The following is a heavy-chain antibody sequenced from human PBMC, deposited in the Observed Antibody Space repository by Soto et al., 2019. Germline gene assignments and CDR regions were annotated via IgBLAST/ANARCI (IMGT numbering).Heavy chain of an antibody. CDR2: IYYSGST. Sequence: SETLSLTCTVSGGSISSSSYYWGWIRQPPGKGLEWIGSIYYSGSTYYNPSLKSPVTISVDTSKNQFSLKLSSVTAADTAVYYCARRRIAVAGIDYWGQGTLVTVSS. CDR1: GGSISSSSYY. CDR3: ARRRIAVAGIDY. J-gene: IGHJ4*02. V-gene: IGHV4-39*01. D-gene: IGHD6-19*01.